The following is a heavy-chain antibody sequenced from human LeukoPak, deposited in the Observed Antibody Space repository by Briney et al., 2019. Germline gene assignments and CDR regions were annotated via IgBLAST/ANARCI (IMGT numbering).Heavy chain of an antibody. CDR3: ARAQRALDV. CDR2: ISYDGSNK. CDR1: RFTFNNYA. V-gene: IGHV3-30-3*01. J-gene: IGHJ6*02. Sequence: GGSLRLSCAASRFTFNNYAMHWVRQAPGKGLEWVAVISYDGSNKYYADSVKGRFTISRDNSKNTLYLQMNSLRAEDTAVYYCARAQRALDVWGQGTTVTVSS.